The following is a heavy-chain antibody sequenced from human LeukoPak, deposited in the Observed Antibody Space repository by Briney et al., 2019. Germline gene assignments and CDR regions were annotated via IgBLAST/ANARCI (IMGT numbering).Heavy chain of an antibody. CDR3: ARYSGNPASFEY. CDR2: IKQDGSEK. V-gene: IGHV3-7*01. J-gene: IGHJ4*02. D-gene: IGHD1-26*01. Sequence: GGSLRLSCAASGFILSSYWMSWVRQAPGKGLEWVANIKQDGSEKHYVDSVKGRFTISRDNAKNSLCLQMNSLRAEDTGVYYCARYSGNPASFEYWGQGTLVTVSS. CDR1: GFILSSYW.